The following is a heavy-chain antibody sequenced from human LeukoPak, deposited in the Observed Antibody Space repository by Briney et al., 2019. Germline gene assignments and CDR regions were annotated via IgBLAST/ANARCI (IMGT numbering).Heavy chain of an antibody. CDR3: AYNVVVPAIADY. D-gene: IGHD2-2*01. CDR2: INPSGGST. J-gene: IGHJ4*02. Sequence: ASVKVSCKASGYTFTSYYMHWVRQAPGQGLEWMGIINPSGGSTSYAQKFQGRVTMTRDTSTSTVYMELSSLRSEDTAVYYCAYNVVVPAIADYWGQGTLVTVSS. CDR1: GYTFTSYY. V-gene: IGHV1-46*03.